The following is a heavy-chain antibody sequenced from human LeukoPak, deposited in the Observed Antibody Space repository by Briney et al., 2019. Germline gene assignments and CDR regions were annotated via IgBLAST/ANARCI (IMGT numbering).Heavy chain of an antibody. CDR2: IKQDGSEK. D-gene: IGHD6-19*01. Sequence: GGSLRLSCAASGFTFSSYWMSWVRQAPGKGLEWVANIKQDGSEKYYVDSVKGRFTISRDNAKNSLYLQMNSLRAEDTAVYYCAREGVAVAGKTALDYWGQGTLVTVSS. J-gene: IGHJ4*02. CDR1: GFTFSSYW. V-gene: IGHV3-7*01. CDR3: AREGVAVAGKTALDY.